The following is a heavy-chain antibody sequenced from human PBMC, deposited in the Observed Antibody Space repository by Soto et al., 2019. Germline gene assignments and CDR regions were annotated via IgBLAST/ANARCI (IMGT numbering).Heavy chain of an antibody. Sequence: GGSLRLSCAASGFTFSSYIMNWVRQAPGKGLEWVSSISSSSSYIYYADSVKGRFTISRDNAKNSLYLQMNSLRAEDTAVYYCARDRAVAADFDYWGQGTLVTVSS. CDR2: ISSSSSYI. V-gene: IGHV3-21*01. D-gene: IGHD6-19*01. CDR3: ARDRAVAADFDY. J-gene: IGHJ4*02. CDR1: GFTFSSYI.